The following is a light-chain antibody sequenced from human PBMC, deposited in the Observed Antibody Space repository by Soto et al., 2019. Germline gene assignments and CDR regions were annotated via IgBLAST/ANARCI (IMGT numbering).Light chain of an antibody. V-gene: IGLV2-14*01. CDR2: EVS. J-gene: IGLJ1*01. CDR3: NSYTTMNTYV. CDR1: STDVGAYNY. Sequence: QSVLTQPASVSGSPGQSITISCTGSSTDVGAYNYVSWYQQYPGQAPNLLIYEVSRRLSGFSHRFSGSKSVNTASLTISGLQAEDEAHYYCNSYTTMNTYVFGTGTTSPS.